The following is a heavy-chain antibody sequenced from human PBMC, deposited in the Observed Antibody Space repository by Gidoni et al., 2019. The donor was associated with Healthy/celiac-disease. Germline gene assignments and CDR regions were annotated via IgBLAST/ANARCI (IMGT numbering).Heavy chain of an antibody. CDR3: ARVPYSSGWTYYFDY. D-gene: IGHD6-19*01. CDR2: IYYSGST. CDR1: GGSISSRSYY. Sequence: QLHLQESGPGLVKPSETLSLTCTVSGGSISSRSYYWGWIRQPPGKGLEWIGSIYYSGSTYYNPSLKSRVTISVDTSKNQFSLKLSSVTAADTAVYYCARVPYSSGWTYYFDYWGQGTLVTVSS. V-gene: IGHV4-39*01. J-gene: IGHJ4*02.